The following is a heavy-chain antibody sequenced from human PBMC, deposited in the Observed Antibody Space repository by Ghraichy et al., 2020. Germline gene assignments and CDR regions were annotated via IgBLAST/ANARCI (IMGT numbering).Heavy chain of an antibody. D-gene: IGHD2-15*01. Sequence: ASVKVSCKTSGFTFTTSYVHWVRQAPGQGLEWMGTINSGGGSTIYAQKFQGRVTMSRDTSTTTVYMEMTSLTSEDTAVYYCASGCTVGSCYGYYFYPMDVWGQGTTVAVSS. J-gene: IGHJ6*02. V-gene: IGHV1-46*01. CDR2: INSGGGST. CDR1: GFTFTTSY. CDR3: ASGCTVGSCYGYYFYPMDV.